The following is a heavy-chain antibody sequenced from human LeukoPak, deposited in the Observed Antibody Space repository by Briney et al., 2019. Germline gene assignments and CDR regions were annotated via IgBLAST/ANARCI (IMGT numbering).Heavy chain of an antibody. CDR2: IIPILGIA. J-gene: IGHJ4*02. Sequence: GASVKVSCKASGGTFSSYTISWVRQAPGQGLEWMGRIIPILGIANYAQKFQGRVTITADKSTSTAYMELSSLRSEDTAVYYCARTLVRGSSGDGYWDQGTLVTVSS. D-gene: IGHD6-6*01. CDR3: ARTLVRGSSGDGY. CDR1: GGTFSSYT. V-gene: IGHV1-69*02.